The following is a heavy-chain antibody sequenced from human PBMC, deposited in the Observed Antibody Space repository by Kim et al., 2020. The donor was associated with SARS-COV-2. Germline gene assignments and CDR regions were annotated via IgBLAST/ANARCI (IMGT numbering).Heavy chain of an antibody. CDR2: INHSGST. CDR3: ARATRTFLYDILTGYYGCFDY. Sequence: SETLSLTCAVYGGSFSGYYWSWIRQPPGKGLERVGEINHSGSTNSNPSLTRRVTISVDTSKKQFSLKLSSLTAADTAVYYCARATRTFLYDILTGYYGCFDYWGQGTLVTVSS. V-gene: IGHV4-34*01. D-gene: IGHD3-9*01. J-gene: IGHJ4*02. CDR1: GGSFSGYY.